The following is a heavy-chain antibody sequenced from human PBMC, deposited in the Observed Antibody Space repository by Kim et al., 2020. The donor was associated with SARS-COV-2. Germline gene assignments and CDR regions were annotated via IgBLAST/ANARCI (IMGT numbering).Heavy chain of an antibody. CDR2: INAGNGNT. J-gene: IGHJ6*02. V-gene: IGHV1-3*01. CDR1: GYTFTSYA. CDR3: ASIWSGSFYYYYGMDV. D-gene: IGHD3-3*01. Sequence: ASVKVSCKASGYTFTSYAMHWVRQAPGQRLEWMGWINAGNGNTKYSQKFQGRVTITRDTSASTAYMELNSLRSEDTAVYYCASIWSGSFYYYYGMDVWGQGTTVTVSS.